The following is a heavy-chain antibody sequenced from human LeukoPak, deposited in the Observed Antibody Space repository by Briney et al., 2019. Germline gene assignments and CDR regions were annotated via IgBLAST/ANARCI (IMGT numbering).Heavy chain of an antibody. Sequence: GGSLRLSCAASGFTFSNYAMNWVRQAPGKGLEWVAVISYDGRNKYYADSVKGRFTISRDNSKNTLNLPMNSLRPEDTAVYYCARTSQTFDYWGQGTLVTVSS. CDR2: ISYDGRNK. CDR1: GFTFSNYA. CDR3: ARTSQTFDY. V-gene: IGHV3-30*04. J-gene: IGHJ4*02.